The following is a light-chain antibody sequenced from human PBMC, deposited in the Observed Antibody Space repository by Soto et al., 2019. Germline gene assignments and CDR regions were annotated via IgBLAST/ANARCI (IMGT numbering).Light chain of an antibody. CDR1: QSVSSN. Sequence: EIVMTQSPATLSVSPGERATLSCRASQSVSSNLAWYQQKPGRAPRLLIYTASSRATGIPDRFSGSGSGTDFTLTISRLEPEDFAVYYCQHYGSSPWTFGQGTKVDIK. V-gene: IGKV3-20*01. CDR3: QHYGSSPWT. CDR2: TAS. J-gene: IGKJ1*01.